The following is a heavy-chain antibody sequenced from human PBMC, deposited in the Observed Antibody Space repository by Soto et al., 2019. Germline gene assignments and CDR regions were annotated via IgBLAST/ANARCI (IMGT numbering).Heavy chain of an antibody. CDR1: GGTFSSYA. Sequence: SVKVSCKASGGTFSSYAISWVRQAPGQGLEWMGGIIPIFGTANYAQKFQGRVTITADESTSTAYMELSSLRSEDTAVYYCARDFQYCSGGSCYLGDYYYGMDVWGQGTTVTVSS. CDR2: IIPIFGTA. J-gene: IGHJ6*02. V-gene: IGHV1-69*13. CDR3: ARDFQYCSGGSCYLGDYYYGMDV. D-gene: IGHD2-15*01.